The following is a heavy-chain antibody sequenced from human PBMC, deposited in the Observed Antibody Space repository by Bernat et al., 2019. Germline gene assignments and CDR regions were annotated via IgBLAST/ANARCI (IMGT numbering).Heavy chain of an antibody. CDR1: GFTFSSYW. Sequence: EVQLVESGGGLVQPGGSLRLPCAASGFTFSSYWMHWVRQAPGKGLVWVSRINSDGSSTSYADSVKGRFTISRDNAKNTLYLQMNSLRAEDTAVYYCARDTTWIPHDAFDIWGQGTMVTVSS. CDR3: ARDTTWIPHDAFDI. J-gene: IGHJ3*02. D-gene: IGHD5-18*01. CDR2: INSDGSST. V-gene: IGHV3-74*01.